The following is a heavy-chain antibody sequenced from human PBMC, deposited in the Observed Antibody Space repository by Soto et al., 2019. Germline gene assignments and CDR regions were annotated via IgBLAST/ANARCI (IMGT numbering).Heavy chain of an antibody. V-gene: IGHV1-69*01. CDR3: ARGDYYDSSGYAFDP. CDR1: G. D-gene: IGHD3-22*01. CDR2: IIPIFGTA. Sequence: GISWVRQAPGQGLEWMGGIIPIFGTANYAQKFQGRVTITADESTSTAYMELSSLRSEDTAVYYCARGDYYDSSGYAFDPWGQGTLVTVSS. J-gene: IGHJ5*02.